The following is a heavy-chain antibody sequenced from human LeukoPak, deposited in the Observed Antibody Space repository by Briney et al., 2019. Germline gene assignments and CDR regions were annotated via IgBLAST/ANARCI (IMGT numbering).Heavy chain of an antibody. V-gene: IGHV4-39*07. Sequence: SETLSLTCTVSGGSISSSSYYWGWIRQPPGKGLEWIGSIYYSGSTYYNPSLKSRVTISVDTSKNQFSLKLSSVTAADTAVYYCARDWGFLEPWGQGTLVTVSS. CDR3: ARDWGFLEP. CDR1: GGSISSSSYY. D-gene: IGHD3-3*01. CDR2: IYYSGST. J-gene: IGHJ5*02.